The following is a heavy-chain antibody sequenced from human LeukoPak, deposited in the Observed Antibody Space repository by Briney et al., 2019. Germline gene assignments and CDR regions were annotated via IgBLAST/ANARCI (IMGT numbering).Heavy chain of an antibody. CDR2: INTNGANT. J-gene: IGHJ5*02. CDR3: ARDPRNVGLAP. Sequence: GGSLRLSCSASGFTFKSYAMHWVRQAPGKGLEYVSSINTNGANTYYADSVKGRFTMSRDNVKNTLYLQMNSLRVEDTAVYYCARDPRNVGLAPWGQGTLVTVSS. D-gene: IGHD2-15*01. V-gene: IGHV3-64*04. CDR1: GFTFKSYA.